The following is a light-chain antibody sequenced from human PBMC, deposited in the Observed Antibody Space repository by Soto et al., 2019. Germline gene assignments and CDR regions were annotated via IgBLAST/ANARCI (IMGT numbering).Light chain of an antibody. CDR1: QSISSY. J-gene: IGKJ3*01. CDR2: AAS. Sequence: DIQMTQSPSSLSASVGDRVTITCRASQSISSYLNWYQQKPGKAPKLLIYAASSLQSGVPSRFSRSGSGTDFTLTISSLQHEDFAPYYCQQSYSTPTFGHGTKVDIK. V-gene: IGKV1-39*01. CDR3: QQSYSTPT.